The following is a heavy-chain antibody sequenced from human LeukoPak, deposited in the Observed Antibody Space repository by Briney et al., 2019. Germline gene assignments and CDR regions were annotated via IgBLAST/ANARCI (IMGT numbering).Heavy chain of an antibody. V-gene: IGHV3-53*01. J-gene: IGHJ4*02. CDR2: IYSGGST. CDR3: AKVVEWLRVTWNY. CDR1: GFTVSSNY. D-gene: IGHD5-12*01. Sequence: PGGSLRLSCAASGFTVSSNYMSWVRQAPGKGLEWVSVIYSGGSTYYADSVKGRFTISRDNSKNTLYLQMNSLRAEDTAVYYCAKVVEWLRVTWNYWGQGTLVTVSS.